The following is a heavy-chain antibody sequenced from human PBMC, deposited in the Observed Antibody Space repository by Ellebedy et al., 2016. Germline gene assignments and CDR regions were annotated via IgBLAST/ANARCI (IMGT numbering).Heavy chain of an antibody. J-gene: IGHJ6*03. V-gene: IGHV1-69*13. CDR1: GGTFSSYA. D-gene: IGHD3-10*01. CDR2: IIPIFGTA. Sequence: SVKVSCXASGGTFSSYAISWVRQAPGQGLEWMGGIIPIFGTANYAQKFQGRVTITADESTSTAYMELSSLRSEDTAVYYCAREGVAWGTADGSGRKYMDVWGKGTTVTVSS. CDR3: AREGVAWGTADGSGRKYMDV.